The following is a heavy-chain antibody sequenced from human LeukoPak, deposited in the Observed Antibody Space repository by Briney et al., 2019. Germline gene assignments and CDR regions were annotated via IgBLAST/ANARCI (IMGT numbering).Heavy chain of an antibody. CDR2: INPSSGGT. J-gene: IGHJ3*02. Sequence: ASVKVSCKASGYTFTGYYMHWVRQAPGQGLEWMGWINPSSGGTNYAQKFQGRVNMTRDTSISTAYMELSRLRSDDTAVYYCARLTYYDFWSGYNYAFDIWGQGTMVTVSS. CDR3: ARLTYYDFWSGYNYAFDI. D-gene: IGHD3-3*01. V-gene: IGHV1-2*02. CDR1: GYTFTGYY.